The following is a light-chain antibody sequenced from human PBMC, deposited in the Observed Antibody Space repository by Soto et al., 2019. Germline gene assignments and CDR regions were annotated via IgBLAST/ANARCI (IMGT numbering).Light chain of an antibody. CDR1: NSTIGSKY. Sequence: QSVLTQPPSASGTPGQRVSISCSGSNSTIGSKYVYWYQQLPGTAPKLLMYRNNQRPSGAPDRFSGSKSGTSASLAISGLRSEDEADYYCAAWDNNLGGPAFGGGTKLTVL. CDR2: RNN. J-gene: IGLJ2*01. V-gene: IGLV1-47*01. CDR3: AAWDNNLGGPA.